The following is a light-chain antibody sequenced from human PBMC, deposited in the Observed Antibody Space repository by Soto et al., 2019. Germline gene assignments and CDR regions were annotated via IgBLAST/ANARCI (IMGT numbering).Light chain of an antibody. J-gene: IGLJ2*01. Sequence: QAVVTQEPSFSVSPGGTVTLTRGLTSGSVSTSYLPSWYQQTPGQAPRTLIYNTNTRSFGVPDRFSGSILGNKAALTITGAQADDESDYYCMLHVGSGISVFGGGTKLTVL. V-gene: IGLV8-61*01. CDR2: NTN. CDR1: SGSVSTSYL. CDR3: MLHVGSGISV.